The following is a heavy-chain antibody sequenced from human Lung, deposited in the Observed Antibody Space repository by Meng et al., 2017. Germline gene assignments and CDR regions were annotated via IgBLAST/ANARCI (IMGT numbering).Heavy chain of an antibody. V-gene: IGHV1-18*01. D-gene: IGHD6-6*01. Sequence: QDQLVQSGPEVKKPGASVKVSCKASGYTFTTNGMSWVRQAPGQGLEWMGWVSTYKGNTKYAQKFQGRVTMTTERSTSTVYMELRNLRSDDTAFYYCARDRQYSLVSWGQGTLVTVSS. CDR1: GYTFTTNG. CDR3: ARDRQYSLVS. CDR2: VSTYKGNT. J-gene: IGHJ4*02.